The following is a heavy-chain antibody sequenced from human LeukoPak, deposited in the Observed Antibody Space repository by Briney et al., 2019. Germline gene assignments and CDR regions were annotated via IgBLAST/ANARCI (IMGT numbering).Heavy chain of an antibody. CDR3: AKDQQYSSGWYWTKNYYYYMDV. Sequence: PGGSLRLSCAASEFSVGSNYMTWVRQAPGKGLEWVSLIYSGGSTYYADSGKGRFTISRDNSKNTLYLQMNSLRAEDTAVYYCAKDQQYSSGWYWTKNYYYYMDVWGKGTTVTISS. CDR2: IYSGGST. J-gene: IGHJ6*03. D-gene: IGHD6-19*01. V-gene: IGHV3-66*01. CDR1: EFSVGSNY.